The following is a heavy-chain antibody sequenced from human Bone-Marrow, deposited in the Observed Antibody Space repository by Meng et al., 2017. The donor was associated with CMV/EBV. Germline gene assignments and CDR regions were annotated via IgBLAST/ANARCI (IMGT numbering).Heavy chain of an antibody. CDR2: ISSSSSYI. Sequence: GESLKISCAASGFTFSSYSMNWVRQAPGKGLEWVSSISSSSSYIYYADSVKGRFTISRDNAKNSLYLQMNSLRAEDTAVYYCARAPETITIFGVVIPRGYGMDVCGQGTTVTVSS. V-gene: IGHV3-21*01. CDR3: ARAPETITIFGVVIPRGYGMDV. CDR1: GFTFSSYS. J-gene: IGHJ6*02. D-gene: IGHD3-3*01.